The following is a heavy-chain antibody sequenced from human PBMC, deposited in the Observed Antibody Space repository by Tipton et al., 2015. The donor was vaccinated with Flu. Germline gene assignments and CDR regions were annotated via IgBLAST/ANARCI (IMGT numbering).Heavy chain of an antibody. D-gene: IGHD3-16*01. J-gene: IGHJ5*01. Sequence: LRLSCTVSGGSISSHYWSWIRQSAGKGLEWIGRVHGTGSTNYNPSLKSRVTVSADTAKNQFSLKMTSVTAADTAFYYCAKVLFGWVESWAQGTLVTVSS. V-gene: IGHV4-4*07. CDR3: AKVLFGWVES. CDR2: VHGTGST. CDR1: GGSISSHY.